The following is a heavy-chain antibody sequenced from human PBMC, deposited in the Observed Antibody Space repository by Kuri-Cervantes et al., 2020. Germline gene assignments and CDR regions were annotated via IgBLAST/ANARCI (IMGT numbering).Heavy chain of an antibody. CDR1: GFTFDDYA. D-gene: IGHD3-22*01. V-gene: IGHV3-9*01. CDR2: ISWNSGSI. J-gene: IGHJ3*02. Sequence: SLKISCAASGFTFDDYAMHWVRQAPGKGLEWVSGISWNSGSIGYADSVKGRFTISRDNAKNSLYLQMNSLRAEDTAVYYCARQSYYDNSGSDAFDIWGQGTMVTVSS. CDR3: ARQSYYDNSGSDAFDI.